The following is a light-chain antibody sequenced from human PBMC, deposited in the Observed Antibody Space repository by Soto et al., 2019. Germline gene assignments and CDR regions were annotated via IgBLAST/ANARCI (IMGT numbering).Light chain of an antibody. J-gene: IGKJ5*01. CDR1: QDVSTW. Sequence: DIQMTQSPSSVSASVGDTVTITCRASQDVSTWLAWYQQRPGKAPNLLIYAASSLQIGVPSRFSGSGSVTDFTLTIAGLQPEDFATYYCQQGLSFPITFGQGTRLDIK. CDR2: AAS. V-gene: IGKV1-12*01. CDR3: QQGLSFPIT.